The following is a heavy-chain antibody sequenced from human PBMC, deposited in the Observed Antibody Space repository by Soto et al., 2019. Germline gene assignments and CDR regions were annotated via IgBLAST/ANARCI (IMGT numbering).Heavy chain of an antibody. V-gene: IGHV1-8*01. Sequence: ASVKVSCKASGYTFTSYDINWVRQATGQGLEWMGWMNPNSGNTGYAQKFQGRVTMTRNTSISTAYMELSSLRSEDTAVYYCARKYCSGGSCYFGWFDPWGQGTLVTVSS. CDR2: MNPNSGNT. CDR3: ARKYCSGGSCYFGWFDP. CDR1: GYTFTSYD. J-gene: IGHJ5*02. D-gene: IGHD2-15*01.